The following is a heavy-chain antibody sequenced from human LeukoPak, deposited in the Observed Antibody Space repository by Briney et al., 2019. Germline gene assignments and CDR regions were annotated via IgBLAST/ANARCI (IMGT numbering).Heavy chain of an antibody. J-gene: IGHJ4*02. CDR3: AKDLGQHYDFWSGYYEN. CDR2: ISWNSGGI. Sequence: GRSLRLSCAASGFTFDDYAMHWVRQAPGKGLEWVSGISWNSGGIGYADSVKGRFTISRDNAKNSLYLQMNSLRAEDTALYYCAKDLGQHYDFWSGYYENWGQGTLVTVSS. CDR1: GFTFDDYA. D-gene: IGHD3-3*01. V-gene: IGHV3-9*01.